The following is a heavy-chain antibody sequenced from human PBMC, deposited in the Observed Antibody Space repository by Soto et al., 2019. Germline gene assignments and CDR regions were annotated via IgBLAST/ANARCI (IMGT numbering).Heavy chain of an antibody. V-gene: IGHV1-8*01. CDR3: ARGPNYYGSGTFYYYYYMDV. J-gene: IGHJ6*03. CDR1: GYTFTSYD. D-gene: IGHD3-10*01. CDR2: MNPNSGNT. Sequence: ASVKVSCKASGYTFTSYDINWVRQATGQGLEWMGWMNPNSGNTGYAQKFQGRVTMTRNTSISTAYMVLSSLRSEDTAVYYCARGPNYYGSGTFYYYYYMDVWGKGTTVTVSS.